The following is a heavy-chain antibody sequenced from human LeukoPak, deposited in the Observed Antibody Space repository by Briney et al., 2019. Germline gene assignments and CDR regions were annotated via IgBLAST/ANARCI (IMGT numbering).Heavy chain of an antibody. CDR3: ARARRLSYYDYIWGSYRRDDAFDI. Sequence: GASVKVSCKASGYTFTSYDINWVRQATGRGLEWMGWMNPNSGNTGYAQKFQGRVTMTRNTSISTAYMELSSLRSEDTAVYYCARARRLSYYDYIWGSYRRDDAFDIWGQGTMVTVSS. D-gene: IGHD3-16*02. CDR1: GYTFTSYD. V-gene: IGHV1-8*01. J-gene: IGHJ3*02. CDR2: MNPNSGNT.